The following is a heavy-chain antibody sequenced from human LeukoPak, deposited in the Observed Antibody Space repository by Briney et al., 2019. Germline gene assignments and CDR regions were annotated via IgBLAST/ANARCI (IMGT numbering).Heavy chain of an antibody. CDR3: ARGGSYLSAFDI. V-gene: IGHV3-53*01. D-gene: IGHD1-26*01. CDR2: IYSGGST. Sequence: GGSLRLSCAASGFTFSSYTMNWVRQAPGKGLEWVSIIYSGGSTFYADSVKGRFTISRDNSKNTLYLQMNSLRAEDTAVYYCARGGSYLSAFDIWGQGTMVTVSS. J-gene: IGHJ3*02. CDR1: GFTFSSYT.